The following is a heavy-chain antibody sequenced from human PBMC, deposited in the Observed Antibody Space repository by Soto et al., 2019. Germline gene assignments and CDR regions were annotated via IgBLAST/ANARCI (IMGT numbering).Heavy chain of an antibody. J-gene: IGHJ4*02. D-gene: IGHD3-3*01. CDR2: ISYDGSNK. CDR3: AKGPGRLRFLEWLPNY. CDR1: GFTFSSYG. V-gene: IGHV3-30*18. Sequence: QVQLVESGGGVVQPGRSLRLSCAASGFTFSSYGMHWVRQAPGKGLEWVAVISYDGSNKYYADSVTGRFTISRDNSKNTLYLQMNSLRAEDTAVYYCAKGPGRLRFLEWLPNYWGQGTLVTVSS.